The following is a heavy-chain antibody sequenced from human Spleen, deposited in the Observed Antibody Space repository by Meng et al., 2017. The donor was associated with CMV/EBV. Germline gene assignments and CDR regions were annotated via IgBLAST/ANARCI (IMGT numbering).Heavy chain of an antibody. CDR3: ARVGGGYSPPFDP. D-gene: IGHD5-18*01. V-gene: IGHV4-34*01. CDR1: GGSFSGYY. Sequence: QVQLQQWGAGLLKPSXXXXLXCAGYGGSFSGYYWSWIRQPPGKGLEWIGEINHSGSTNYNPSLKSRVTMSVDTSKNQFSLKLSSVTAADTAVYYCARVGGGYSPPFDPWGQGTLVTVSS. J-gene: IGHJ5*02. CDR2: INHSGST.